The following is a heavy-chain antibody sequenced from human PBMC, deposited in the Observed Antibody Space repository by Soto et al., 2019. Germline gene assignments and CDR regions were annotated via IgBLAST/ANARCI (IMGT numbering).Heavy chain of an antibody. V-gene: IGHV3-33*01. CDR2: TRHDGSNT. CDR3: ARDGVGATTFFGYFDY. J-gene: IGHJ4*02. D-gene: IGHD1-26*01. Sequence: VQLVESGGGVVQPGRSLRLSCAASGFTFSGYGMHWVRQAPGKGLEWVAITRHDGSNTYYADSVRGRFTISRDNSKKTLYLQMDGLRAEDTAVYYCARDGVGATTFFGYFDYWGQGTLVTVSS. CDR1: GFTFSGYG.